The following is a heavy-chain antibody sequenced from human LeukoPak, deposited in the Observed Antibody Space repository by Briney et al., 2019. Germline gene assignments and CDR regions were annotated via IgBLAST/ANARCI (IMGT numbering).Heavy chain of an antibody. CDR2: IYHSGST. J-gene: IGHJ3*02. CDR1: GYSISSGYY. Sequence: SETLSLTCTVSGYSISSGYYWGWIRQPPGKGLEWIGSIYHSGSTYYNPSLKSRVTISVDTSKNQFSLKLSSVTAADTAVYYCARSRTMFDAFDIWGQGTMVTVSS. CDR3: ARSRTMFDAFDI. D-gene: IGHD3-10*02. V-gene: IGHV4-38-2*02.